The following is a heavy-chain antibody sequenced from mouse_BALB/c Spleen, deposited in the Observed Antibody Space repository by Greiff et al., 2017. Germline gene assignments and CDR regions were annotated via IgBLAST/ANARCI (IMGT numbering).Heavy chain of an antibody. D-gene: IGHD2-13*01. CDR1: GYSFTSCYI. CDR3: ARSGEGDDLDD. V-gene: IGHV3-1*02. J-gene: IGHJ2*01. CDR2: IHYSGST. Sequence: EVKLVESGPDLVQPSQSLSLTCTVSGYSFTSCYIWPFIRQLPGNKLVWPGYIHYSGSTNYNPSLKSRISITRDTAKNQIFLQLNSVTTEDTATYYCARSGEGDDLDDWGQGTTRTGSS.